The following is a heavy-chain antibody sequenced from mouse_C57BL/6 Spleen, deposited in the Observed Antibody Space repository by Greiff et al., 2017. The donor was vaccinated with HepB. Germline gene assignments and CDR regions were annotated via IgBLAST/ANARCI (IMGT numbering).Heavy chain of an antibody. CDR1: GFTFTDYY. CDR2: IRNKANGYTT. CDR3: ARHWNDLYYFDY. J-gene: IGHJ2*01. Sequence: EVKLMESGGGLVQPGGSLSLSCAASGFTFTDYYMSWVRQPPGKALEWLGFIRNKANGYTTEYSASVKGRFTISRDNSQSILYLQMNALRAEDSATYYCARHWNDLYYFDYWGQGTTLTVSS. V-gene: IGHV7-3*01.